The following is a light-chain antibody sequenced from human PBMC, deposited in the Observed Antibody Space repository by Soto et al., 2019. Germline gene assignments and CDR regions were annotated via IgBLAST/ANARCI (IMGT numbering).Light chain of an antibody. Sequence: VQLTQSPSTLSASVGDRVTITCRASRCLHTWWAWYQQQPGKAPRLLIYEASNLEIGVPSRFSGSGFGTEFTLTISSLQPDDVATYYCQQYTVLWTFGPGTKVDIK. CDR1: RCLHTW. CDR3: QQYTVLWT. V-gene: IGKV1-5*03. J-gene: IGKJ1*01. CDR2: EAS.